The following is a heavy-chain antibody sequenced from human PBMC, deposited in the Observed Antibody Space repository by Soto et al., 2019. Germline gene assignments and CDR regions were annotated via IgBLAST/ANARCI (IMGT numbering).Heavy chain of an antibody. V-gene: IGHV1-2*04. CDR2: INPNSGGT. J-gene: IGHJ4*02. CDR3: ARGGITMVRGVLTLYYFDY. D-gene: IGHD3-10*01. Sequence: ASVKVSCKASGYTFTGYYMHWVRQAPGQGLEWMGWINPNSGGTNYAQKFQGWVTMTRDTSISTAYMELSRLRSDDTAVYYCARGGITMVRGVLTLYYFDYWGQGTLVTVSS. CDR1: GYTFTGYY.